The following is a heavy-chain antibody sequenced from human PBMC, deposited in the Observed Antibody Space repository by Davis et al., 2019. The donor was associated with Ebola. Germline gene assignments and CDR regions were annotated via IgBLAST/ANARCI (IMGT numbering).Heavy chain of an antibody. J-gene: IGHJ4*02. D-gene: IGHD3-3*01. Sequence: PGGSLRLSCKGSGYSFTSYWIAWVRQMPGKGLEWMGIIYPGDSDTRYSPSFQGQVTISADKSISTAYLQWSSLKASDTAMYYCARFTIFGVGQVDYWGQGTLVTVSS. CDR3: ARFTIFGVGQVDY. V-gene: IGHV5-51*01. CDR2: IYPGDSDT. CDR1: GYSFTSYW.